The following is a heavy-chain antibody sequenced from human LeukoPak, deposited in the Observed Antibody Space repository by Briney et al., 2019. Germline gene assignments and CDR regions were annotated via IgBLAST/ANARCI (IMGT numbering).Heavy chain of an antibody. CDR3: ARVLDSSSWYRRPDARYYFDY. CDR1: GFTFSSHS. J-gene: IGHJ4*02. Sequence: PGGSLRLSCAASGFTFSSHSMNWVRQAPGKGLEWVSSISSSSSYIYYADSVKGRFTISRDNAKNSLYLQMNSLRAEDTAVYYCARVLDSSSWYRRPDARYYFDYWGQGTLVTVSS. CDR2: ISSSSSYI. V-gene: IGHV3-21*01. D-gene: IGHD6-13*01.